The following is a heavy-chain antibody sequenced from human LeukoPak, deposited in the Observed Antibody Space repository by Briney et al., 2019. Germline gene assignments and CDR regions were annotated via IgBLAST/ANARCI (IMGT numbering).Heavy chain of an antibody. D-gene: IGHD3-10*01. CDR1: WFVVSDNY. Sequence: GGSLRLSCAASWFVVSDNYMSWVRQAPGKGLEWVSVISGSGGSTSYADSVKGRFTISRDNSKNTLYMQMNSLRAEDTAVYYCASLGYGSGSYYSDYWGQGTLVTVSS. CDR2: ISGSGGST. J-gene: IGHJ4*02. CDR3: ASLGYGSGSYYSDY. V-gene: IGHV3-53*05.